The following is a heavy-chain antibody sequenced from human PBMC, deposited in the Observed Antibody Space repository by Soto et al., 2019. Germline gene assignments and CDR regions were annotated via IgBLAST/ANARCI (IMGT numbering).Heavy chain of an antibody. J-gene: IGHJ4*01. D-gene: IGHD3-10*01. CDR2: INWNGGSK. CDR1: GFTFDDYA. V-gene: IGHV3-20*04. CDR3: EKSQTRRVRGVIEAFDF. Sequence: EVQLVESGGGVVRPGGSLRLCCVASGFTFDDYAMSWVRQVPGKGLEWVSGINWNGGSKHYADSVKGGCTISRDNGKNSMYLQMNSLRGEDAAYNYFEKSQTRRVRGVIEAFDFWGQGTLVTVSS.